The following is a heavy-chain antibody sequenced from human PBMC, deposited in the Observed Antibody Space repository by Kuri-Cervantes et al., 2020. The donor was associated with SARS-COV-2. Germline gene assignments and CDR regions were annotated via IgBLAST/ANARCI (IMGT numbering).Heavy chain of an antibody. D-gene: IGHD6-6*01. J-gene: IGHJ6*03. CDR1: GYSISSGYY. CDR2: IYHSGST. Sequence: LRLSCAVSGYSISSGYYWGWIRQPPGKGLEWIGSIYHSGSTYYNPSLKSRVTISVDTSKNQFSLKLSSVTAADTAVYYCARNVKYRQPYYYMDVWGKGTTVTVSS. CDR3: ARNVKYRQPYYYMDV. V-gene: IGHV4-38-2*01.